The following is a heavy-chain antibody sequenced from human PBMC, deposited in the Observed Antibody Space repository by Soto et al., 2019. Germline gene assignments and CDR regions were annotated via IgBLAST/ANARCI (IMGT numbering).Heavy chain of an antibody. Sequence: ASVKVSCKASGYTFTSYGISWVRQAPGQGLEWMGWISAYNGNTNYAQKLQSRVTMTTDTSTSTAYMELRSLRSDDTAVYYCARVGYCSGGSCYPYNWFDPWGQGTLVTVSS. CDR2: ISAYNGNT. CDR1: GYTFTSYG. CDR3: ARVGYCSGGSCYPYNWFDP. V-gene: IGHV1-18*01. J-gene: IGHJ5*02. D-gene: IGHD2-15*01.